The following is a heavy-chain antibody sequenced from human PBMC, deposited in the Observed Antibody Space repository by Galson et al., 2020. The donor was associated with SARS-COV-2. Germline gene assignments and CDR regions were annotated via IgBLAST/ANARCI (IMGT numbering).Heavy chain of an antibody. D-gene: IGHD3-10*01. Sequence: GESLKISCVVSGFTFSFDDMNWVRQTPGKGLEWVAFISNRGNNENYADSVKGRFTIARDNSKNTLELQMHSLRPDDAGVYYCVRGMYYCSSPTPCHPLTQRFDSWGQGTLVTVSS. CDR3: VRGMYYCSSPTPCHPLTQRFDS. J-gene: IGHJ4*02. CDR1: GFTFSFDD. CDR2: ISNRGNNE. V-gene: IGHV3-30*02.